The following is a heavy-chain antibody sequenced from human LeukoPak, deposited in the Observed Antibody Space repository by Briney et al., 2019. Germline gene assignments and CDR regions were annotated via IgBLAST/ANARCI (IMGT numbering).Heavy chain of an antibody. Sequence: GGSLRLSCAASGFTFSSYDMSWVRQAPGKGLEWVSYISSSSSTIYYADSVKGRFTISRDNAKNSLYLQMNSLRAEDTAVYYCARSRRDGFSHSIYYWGQGTLVTVSS. V-gene: IGHV3-48*01. J-gene: IGHJ4*02. CDR1: GFTFSSYD. CDR2: ISSSSSTI. CDR3: ARSRRDGFSHSIYY. D-gene: IGHD3-3*01.